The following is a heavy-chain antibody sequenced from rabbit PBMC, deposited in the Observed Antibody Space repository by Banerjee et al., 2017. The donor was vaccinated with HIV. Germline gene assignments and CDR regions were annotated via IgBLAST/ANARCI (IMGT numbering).Heavy chain of an antibody. V-gene: IGHV1S45*01. J-gene: IGHJ4*01. CDR1: GFSFSNNL. Sequence: QEQLEESGGDLVQPEGSLTLTCTASGFSFSNNLMCWVRQAPGKGLEWIACIYTTSGFTYYASWVNGRFTISKTSSSTVTLQMTSLTAADTAIYFCARDLAGVIGWNFNLWGQGTLVTVS. D-gene: IGHD4-1*01. CDR3: ARDLAGVIGWNFNL. CDR2: IYTTSGFT.